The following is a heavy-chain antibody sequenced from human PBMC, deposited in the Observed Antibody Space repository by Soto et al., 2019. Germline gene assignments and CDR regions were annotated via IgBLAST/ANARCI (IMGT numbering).Heavy chain of an antibody. CDR3: ARHCSGGSCYDAFDI. CDR2: IWYDGSNK. CDR1: GFTFSSYG. Sequence: QVQLVESGGGVVQPGRSLRLSCAASGFTFSSYGMHWVRQAPGKGLEWVAVIWYDGSNKYYADSVKGRFTISRDNSKNTLYLQMNSLRAEDTAVYYCARHCSGGSCYDAFDIWGQGTMVTVS. J-gene: IGHJ3*02. V-gene: IGHV3-33*01. D-gene: IGHD2-15*01.